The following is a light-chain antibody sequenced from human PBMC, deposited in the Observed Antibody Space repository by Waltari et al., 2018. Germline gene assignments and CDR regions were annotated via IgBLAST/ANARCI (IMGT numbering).Light chain of an antibody. CDR1: SSNIGGYY. CDR2: DNN. J-gene: IGLJ1*01. Sequence: QSALTQPPSVAGPPGQRVTISCTGSSSNIGGYYVYWYQELPGMAPKLLIYDNNPRPSGYSLRFPVSMSWTSAALTITGLQTEDESDYYCQSYDNSLNSYLFGAGTRLTVL. CDR3: QSYDNSLNSYL. V-gene: IGLV1-40*01.